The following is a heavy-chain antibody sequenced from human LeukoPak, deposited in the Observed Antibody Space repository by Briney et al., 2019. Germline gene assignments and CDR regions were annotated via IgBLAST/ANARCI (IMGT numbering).Heavy chain of an antibody. V-gene: IGHV3-48*01. CDR2: ISTSSRTI. Sequence: GGSLRLSCAVSGFNFSTYNMNWVRQAPGKGLEWVSYISTSSRTIYYADSVKGRFTISRDNAKNSLYLQMNSLRAEDTAVYYCARDGYDFWSDYPTTLDYWGQETLVTVSS. CDR1: GFNFSTYN. J-gene: IGHJ4*02. D-gene: IGHD3-3*01. CDR3: ARDGYDFWSDYPTTLDY.